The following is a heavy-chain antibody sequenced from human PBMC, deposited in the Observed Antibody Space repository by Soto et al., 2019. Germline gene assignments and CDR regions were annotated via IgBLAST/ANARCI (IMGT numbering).Heavy chain of an antibody. CDR2: IIPIFGTA. CDR1: GGTFSSYA. J-gene: IGHJ6*02. V-gene: IGHV1-69*13. Sequence: SVKVSCKASGGTFSSYAISWVRQAPGQGLEWMGGIIPIFGTAIYAQKFQGRVTITADESTSTAYMELSSLRSEDTAVYYCARDRGYYGSGSYYPQDYYYYGMDVWGQGTTVTVSS. D-gene: IGHD3-10*01. CDR3: ARDRGYYGSGSYYPQDYYYYGMDV.